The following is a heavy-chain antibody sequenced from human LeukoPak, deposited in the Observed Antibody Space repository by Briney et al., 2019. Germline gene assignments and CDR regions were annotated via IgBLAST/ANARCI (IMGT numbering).Heavy chain of an antibody. Sequence: GRSLRLSCAPSGFTFSRHGMHWVRLAPGKGLEWVAIISNDGSRKYYAHSVEGRFTISRDNSKNTLYLQMDSLRAEDTAVYYCARDRAWNYFDYWGQGTLVTVSS. CDR2: ISNDGSRK. D-gene: IGHD3-3*01. V-gene: IGHV3-30*03. CDR3: ARDRAWNYFDY. CDR1: GFTFSRHG. J-gene: IGHJ4*02.